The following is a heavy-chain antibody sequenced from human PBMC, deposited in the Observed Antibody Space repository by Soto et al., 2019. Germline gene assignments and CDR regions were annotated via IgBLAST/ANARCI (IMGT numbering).Heavy chain of an antibody. V-gene: IGHV1-46*01. CDR1: GYTFTSYY. D-gene: IGHD2-8*01. CDR3: ARPPYPGCINAVCYPLDY. J-gene: IGHJ4*02. Sequence: QVQLVQSGAEVKKPGASVKISCKASGYTFTSYYMHWVRQAPGQGLEWMGIINPSGGSTNYAQKLQGRVAMTRGTSTSTVDMELNSLRSEDTAVYYCARPPYPGCINAVCYPLDYWGQGTLVTVSS. CDR2: INPSGGST.